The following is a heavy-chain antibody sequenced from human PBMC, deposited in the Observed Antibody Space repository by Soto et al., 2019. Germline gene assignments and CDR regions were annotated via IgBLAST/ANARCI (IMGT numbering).Heavy chain of an antibody. D-gene: IGHD6-13*01. J-gene: IGHJ4*02. CDR2: IYPGDHET. CDR1: GYTFSNFW. V-gene: IGHV5-51*01. CDR3: ERSPRSSPYFDV. Sequence: GESLKISCQCSGYTFSNFWIGWVRQLPGQGLEWMGIIYPGDHETRYSPSFLGKVTISAEKSINTAYLQWSSLEASDSAFYFCERSPRSSPYFDVWGQGALVTVSS.